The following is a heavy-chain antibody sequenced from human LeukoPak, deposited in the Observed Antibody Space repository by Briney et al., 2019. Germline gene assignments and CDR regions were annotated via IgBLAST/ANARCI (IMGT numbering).Heavy chain of an antibody. CDR1: GSTFSTYA. J-gene: IGHJ3*02. V-gene: IGHV3-23*01. CDR3: AKDRKVSDI. CDR2: ISGSGGTT. Sequence: PGGSLRLSCAASGSTFSTYAMSWVRQAPGKGLQWVSAISGSGGTTYYADSVKGRFTISRDNSKNTVYLQMNSLRVEDTALYYCAKDRKVSDIWGQGTMVTVSS.